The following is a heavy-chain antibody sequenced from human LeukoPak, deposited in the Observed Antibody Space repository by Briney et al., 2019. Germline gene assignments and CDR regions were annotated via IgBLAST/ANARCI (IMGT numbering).Heavy chain of an antibody. V-gene: IGHV3-20*04. CDR3: ARGGIVVVPAAIRSHAFDI. J-gene: IGHJ3*02. Sequence: GGSQRLSCAASGFTFDDYGMSWVRQAPGKGLEWVSGINWNGGSTGYADSVKGRFTISRDNAKNSLYLQMNSLRAEDTALYYCARGGIVVVPAAIRSHAFDIWGQGTMVTVSS. CDR1: GFTFDDYG. D-gene: IGHD2-2*01. CDR2: INWNGGST.